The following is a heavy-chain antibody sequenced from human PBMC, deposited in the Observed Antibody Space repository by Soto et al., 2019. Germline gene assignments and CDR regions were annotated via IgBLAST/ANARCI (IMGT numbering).Heavy chain of an antibody. CDR2: INHSGST. D-gene: IGHD3-3*01. CDR1: GGSFSGYY. V-gene: IGHV4-34*01. Sequence: PSETLYLTCAVYGGSFSGYYWSWIRQPPGKGLEWIGEINHSGSTNYNPSLKSRVTISVDTSKNQFSLKLSSVTAADTAVYYCARARIFGVVITKYYYGMDVWGQGTTVTVSS. J-gene: IGHJ6*02. CDR3: ARARIFGVVITKYYYGMDV.